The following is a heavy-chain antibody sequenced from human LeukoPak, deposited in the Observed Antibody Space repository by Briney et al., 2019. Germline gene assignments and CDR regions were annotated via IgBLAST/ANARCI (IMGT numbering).Heavy chain of an antibody. CDR3: ARGRNFGSGSYVFDY. D-gene: IGHD3-10*01. CDR1: GFTVSINY. Sequence: GGSLRLSCAASGFTVSINYMTWVRQAPGKGLECVSVIDNAGKTYYANSVKGRFTISRDISNNMVYLQMSSLRADDTAVYFCARGRNFGSGSYVFDYWGQGTLVTVSS. CDR2: IDNAGKT. J-gene: IGHJ4*02. V-gene: IGHV3-53*01.